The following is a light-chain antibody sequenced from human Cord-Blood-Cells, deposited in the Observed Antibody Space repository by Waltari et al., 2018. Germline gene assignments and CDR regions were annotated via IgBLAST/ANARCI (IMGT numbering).Light chain of an antibody. Sequence: EIVLTQSPATLSLSPGERATLSCRASQSVSSYLALYQQKPGQAPRLLIYDASNRATCIPARFSGSGSGTDFTLTISSLEPEDFAVYYCQQRSNWITFGQGTRLEIK. J-gene: IGKJ5*01. CDR3: QQRSNWIT. CDR2: DAS. CDR1: QSVSSY. V-gene: IGKV3-11*01.